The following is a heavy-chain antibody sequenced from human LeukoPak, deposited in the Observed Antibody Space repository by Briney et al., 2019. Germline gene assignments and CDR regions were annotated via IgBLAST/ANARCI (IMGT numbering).Heavy chain of an antibody. CDR3: ARRVRSSRDRLGTYYYGMNV. V-gene: IGHV4-61*02. Sequence: SQTLSLTCTVSGGSISSGSYYWSWIRQPAGKGLEWIGRIYTSGSTNYSPSLKSRVTISVDTSKNQFSLKLSSVTAADTAVYYCARRVRSSRDRLGTYYYGMNVWGQGTTVTVSS. CDR1: GGSISSGSYY. J-gene: IGHJ6*02. D-gene: IGHD5-24*01. CDR2: IYTSGST.